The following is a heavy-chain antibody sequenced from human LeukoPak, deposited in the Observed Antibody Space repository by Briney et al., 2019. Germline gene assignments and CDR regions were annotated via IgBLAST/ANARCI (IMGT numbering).Heavy chain of an antibody. CDR2: ISYDGSNK. CDR1: GFTFSSYA. CDR3: AKNEALTN. Sequence: PPGGSLRLSCAASGFTFSSYAMHWVRQAPGKGLEWVAVISYDGSNKYYADSVKGRFTISRDNSKNTLYLQMNSLRAEDTAVYYCAKNEALTNWGQGTLVTVSS. J-gene: IGHJ4*02. D-gene: IGHD4-11*01. V-gene: IGHV3-30*18.